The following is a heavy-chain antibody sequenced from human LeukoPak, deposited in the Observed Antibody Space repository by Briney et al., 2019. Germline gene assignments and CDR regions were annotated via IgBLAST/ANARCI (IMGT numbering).Heavy chain of an antibody. J-gene: IGHJ4*02. V-gene: IGHV3-30*18. CDR3: AKDRSSSWTWTIDY. Sequence: GRSLRLSCAASGFAFSSNGMHWVRQAPGKGLEWVALISYDGSNKYYADSVKGRFTISRDNSKNTLYLEMNSLRAEDTAVYYCAKDRSSSWTWTIDYWGQGTLVTVSS. CDR2: ISYDGSNK. D-gene: IGHD6-13*01. CDR1: GFAFSSNG.